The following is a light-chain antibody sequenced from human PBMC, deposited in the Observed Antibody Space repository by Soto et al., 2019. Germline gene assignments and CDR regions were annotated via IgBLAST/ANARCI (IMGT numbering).Light chain of an antibody. J-gene: IGKJ2*01. CDR2: GAS. CDR3: QQYGSSYT. CDR1: QSVSSSY. Sequence: EIVLTQSPGTLSLSPGERATLSCRASQSVSSSYLAWYQQKPCQAPRLLIYGASSRSTGIPDRFSGSGSVTDFTLTISRLEPEDFAVYYCQQYGSSYTFGQGNKLEIQ. V-gene: IGKV3-20*01.